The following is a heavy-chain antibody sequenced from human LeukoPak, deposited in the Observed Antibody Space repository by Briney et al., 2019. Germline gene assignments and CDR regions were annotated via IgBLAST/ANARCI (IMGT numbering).Heavy chain of an antibody. D-gene: IGHD1-26*01. J-gene: IGHJ4*02. CDR2: INPSGGST. V-gene: IGHV1-46*01. CDR3: ARDALRSESRGATFDY. CDR1: GYTFTSYY. Sequence: ASVKVSCKASGYTFTSYYMHWVRQAPGQGLEWKGIINPSGGSTSYAQKFQGRVTMTRDTSTSTVYMELSSLRSEDTAVYYCARDALRSESRGATFDYWGQGTLVTVSS.